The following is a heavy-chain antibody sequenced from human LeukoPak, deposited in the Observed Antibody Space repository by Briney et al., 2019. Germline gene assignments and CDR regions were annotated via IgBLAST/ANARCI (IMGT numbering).Heavy chain of an antibody. CDR3: AKEQRIRSGGDGVCTEGYYFDY. CDR1: GFNFNMFA. J-gene: IGHJ4*02. CDR2: LSRGGETT. V-gene: IGHV3-23*01. Sequence: GGSLRLSCSGTGFNFNMFAIHWVRQAPGKGLEWVSGLSRGGETTNYADSVKGRFSISRDFSKKMVFLQMNSLKSEDTAVYYCAKEQRIRSGGDGVCTEGYYFDYWGQGTPVTVSS. D-gene: IGHD2-21*02.